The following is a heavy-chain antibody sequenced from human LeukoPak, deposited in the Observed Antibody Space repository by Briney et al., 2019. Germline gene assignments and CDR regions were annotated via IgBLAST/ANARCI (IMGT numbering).Heavy chain of an antibody. V-gene: IGHV3-48*04. D-gene: IGHD6-19*01. CDR1: GFTFSSYS. Sequence: GGSLRLSCAASGFTFSSYSMNWVRQAPGKGLEWVSYISGSSSTIYYADSVKGRFTISRDNAKNSLYLQMNSLRAEDTAVYYCARDGVAVAALDYWGQGTLVTVSS. CDR3: ARDGVAVAALDY. J-gene: IGHJ4*02. CDR2: ISGSSSTI.